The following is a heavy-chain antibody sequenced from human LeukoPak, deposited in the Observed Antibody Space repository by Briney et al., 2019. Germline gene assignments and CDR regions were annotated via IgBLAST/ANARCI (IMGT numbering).Heavy chain of an antibody. V-gene: IGHV4-4*07. CDR3: ARVGPVGGYDEYYYYYYMDV. D-gene: IGHD5-12*01. CDR2: IYTTGGT. J-gene: IGHJ6*03. Sequence: SETLSLTCSVSGGSISTYYWSWIRQPAGKGLEWIGRIYTTGGTNYNPSLKSRVTISVDTSKNQFSLKLSSVTAADTAVYYCARVGPVGGYDEYYYYYYMDVWGKGTTVTVSS. CDR1: GGSISTYY.